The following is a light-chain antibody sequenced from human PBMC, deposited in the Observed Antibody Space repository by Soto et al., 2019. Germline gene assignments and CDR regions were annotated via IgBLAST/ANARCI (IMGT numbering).Light chain of an antibody. CDR3: QQYNNWPRT. Sequence: IVMTQSPVTLSVSPGERVTLSCRASETVRTNLAWFQQKPGQTPRLLIFGASTRATGIPTRFTGSGSETEFTLTISSLQSEDFAVYYCQQYNNWPRTFGQGTKVEIK. CDR2: GAS. CDR1: ETVRTN. J-gene: IGKJ1*01. V-gene: IGKV3-15*01.